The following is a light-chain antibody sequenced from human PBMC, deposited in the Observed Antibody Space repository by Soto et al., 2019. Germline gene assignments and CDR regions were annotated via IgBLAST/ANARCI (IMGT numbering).Light chain of an antibody. CDR2: LGS. CDR1: QSLLHSNGYNY. V-gene: IGKV2-28*01. CDR3: MQALQTPPYT. J-gene: IGKJ2*01. Sequence: DIVMTQSPLSLPVTPGEPASISCRSSQSLLHSNGYNYLDWYLQKPGQSPQLLIYLGSNRASGVPDRFGGSGSGTEYILKISRVEADDVGVYYCMQALQTPPYTFGQGTKLVIK.